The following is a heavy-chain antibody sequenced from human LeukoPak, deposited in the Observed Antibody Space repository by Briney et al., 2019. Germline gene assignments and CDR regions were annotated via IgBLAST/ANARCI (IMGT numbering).Heavy chain of an antibody. J-gene: IGHJ3*02. D-gene: IGHD2/OR15-2a*01. CDR3: ARDFSWQAQGFDI. CDR1: GFTFSSYE. Sequence: GGSLRLSCAASGFTFSSYEMNWVRQAPGKGLEWISYISSSGSSISYADSVKGRFTISRDNAKNSLNLQMNSLRAEDTAVYYCARDFSWQAQGFDIWGQGTMLTVSS. V-gene: IGHV3-48*03. CDR2: ISSSGSSI.